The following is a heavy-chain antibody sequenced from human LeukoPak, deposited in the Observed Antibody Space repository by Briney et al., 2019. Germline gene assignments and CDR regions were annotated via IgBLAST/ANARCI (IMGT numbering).Heavy chain of an antibody. J-gene: IGHJ4*02. Sequence: GGSLRLSCAASGFTFRSYLMHWVRQAPGKGLVWVSRINSDGSRATYADSVKGRFSISRDNAKNSLYLQMNSLRAEDTAVYYCAREGPFGGTYYFDYWGQGSLVTVSS. CDR2: INSDGSRA. V-gene: IGHV3-74*01. CDR1: GFTFRSYL. CDR3: AREGPFGGTYYFDY. D-gene: IGHD4-23*01.